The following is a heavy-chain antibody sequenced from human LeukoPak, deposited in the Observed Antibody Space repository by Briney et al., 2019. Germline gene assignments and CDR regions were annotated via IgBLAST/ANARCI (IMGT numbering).Heavy chain of an antibody. CDR3: ASLHYYGSGSSYYFDY. D-gene: IGHD3-10*01. Sequence: ASVKVSCKASGYTFTSYGISWVRQAPGQGLEWMGWISAYNGNTNYAQKLQGRVTMTTDTSTSTAYMELRSLRSDDTAVYYCASLHYYGSGSSYYFDYWGQGTLVTVSP. CDR2: ISAYNGNT. J-gene: IGHJ4*02. CDR1: GYTFTSYG. V-gene: IGHV1-18*01.